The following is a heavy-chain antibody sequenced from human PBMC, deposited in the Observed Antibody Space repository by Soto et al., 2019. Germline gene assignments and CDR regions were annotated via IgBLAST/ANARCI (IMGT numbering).Heavy chain of an antibody. J-gene: IGHJ4*02. V-gene: IGHV4-59*01. CDR1: GGSISSYY. D-gene: IGHD4-17*01. CDR3: AREDYGGSFDY. Sequence: SETLSLTCTVSGGSISSYYWSWIRQPPGKGLEWIGYIYYSGSTNYNPSLKSRVTISVDTSKNQFSLKLSSVTAADTAVYYCAREDYGGSFDYWGQGTLVTVSS. CDR2: IYYSGST.